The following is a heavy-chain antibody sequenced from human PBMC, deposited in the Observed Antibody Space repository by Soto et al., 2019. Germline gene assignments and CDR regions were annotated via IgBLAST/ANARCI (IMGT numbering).Heavy chain of an antibody. D-gene: IGHD2-15*01. CDR1: GETISKYT. CDR2: IIPVFGSP. V-gene: IGHV1-69*12. J-gene: IGHJ4*02. CDR3: ARPLTAYCRDSCYSGLDS. Sequence: QVQLMQSGAEVKKPGSSVKVSCKASGETISKYTMTWVRQAPGQGLEWMGGIIPVFGSPKYAQQFQGRVTFTADESTSTVYMELTSLTSDDTAVYYCARPLTAYCRDSCYSGLDSWGQGTLVTVSS.